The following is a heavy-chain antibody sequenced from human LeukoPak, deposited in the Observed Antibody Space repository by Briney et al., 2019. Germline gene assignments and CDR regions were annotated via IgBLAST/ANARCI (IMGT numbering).Heavy chain of an antibody. Sequence: GGSLRLSCAASGFTFRSYGMHWVRQAPGKGLEWVAVISYDGSNKYYADSVRGRFTISRDNSKNTLYLQMNSLRAEDTAVYYCAKWDLVVVAAGYWGQGTLVTVSS. J-gene: IGHJ4*02. CDR2: ISYDGSNK. D-gene: IGHD2-15*01. CDR1: GFTFRSYG. V-gene: IGHV3-30*18. CDR3: AKWDLVVVAAGY.